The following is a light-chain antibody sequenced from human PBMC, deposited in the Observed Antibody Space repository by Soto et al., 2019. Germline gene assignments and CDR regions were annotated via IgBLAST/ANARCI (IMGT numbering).Light chain of an antibody. J-gene: IGLJ1*01. CDR2: EVT. Sequence: QSVLTQPASVSGSPGQSITISCTGTSSDVGSYNLVSWYQQHPGKAPKLMISEVTKQPSGVSNRFSGSKSGNTDSLTISGLQAEDETDYYCCSYAGTSTYYVFGTGTKLTVL. CDR3: CSYAGTSTYYV. V-gene: IGLV2-23*02. CDR1: SSDVGSYNL.